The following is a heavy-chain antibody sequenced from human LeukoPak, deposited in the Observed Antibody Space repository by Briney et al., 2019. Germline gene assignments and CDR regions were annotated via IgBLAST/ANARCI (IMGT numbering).Heavy chain of an antibody. Sequence: PGGSLRLSCAASGLTFSSYAMSWVRQAPGKGLECVSAISGSGGSTYYADSVKGRFTISRDNSKNTLYLQMNSLRAEDTAVYYCAKDRSGYSDYWGQGTLVTVSS. V-gene: IGHV3-23*01. D-gene: IGHD3-22*01. CDR2: ISGSGGST. J-gene: IGHJ4*02. CDR1: GLTFSSYA. CDR3: AKDRSGYSDY.